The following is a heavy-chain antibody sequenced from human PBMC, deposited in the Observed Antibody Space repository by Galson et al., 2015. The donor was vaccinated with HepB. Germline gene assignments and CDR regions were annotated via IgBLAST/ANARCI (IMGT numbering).Heavy chain of an antibody. CDR1: GFTFSSYW. D-gene: IGHD1-26*01. V-gene: IGHV3-74*01. CDR2: INSDGSST. Sequence: SLRLSCAASGFTFSSYWMHWVRQAPGKGLVWVSRINSDGSSTSYADSVKGRFTISRDNAKNTLYLQMNSLRAADTAVYYCARGLWGWELLEISAFDIWGQGTMVTVSS. CDR3: ARGLWGWELLEISAFDI. J-gene: IGHJ3*02.